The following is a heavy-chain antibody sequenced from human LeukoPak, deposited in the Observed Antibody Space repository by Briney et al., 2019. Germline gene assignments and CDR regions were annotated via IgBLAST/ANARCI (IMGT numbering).Heavy chain of an antibody. Sequence: GGSLRLSCAASGFTFSSYSMNWVRQAPGKGLEWVSSISSSSSYIYYADSVKGRFTISRDNAKNSLYLQMNNLRAEDTAVYYCARSRDGYNPLSYWGQGTLVTVSS. V-gene: IGHV3-21*01. D-gene: IGHD5-24*01. CDR1: GFTFSSYS. J-gene: IGHJ4*02. CDR2: ISSSSSYI. CDR3: ARSRDGYNPLSY.